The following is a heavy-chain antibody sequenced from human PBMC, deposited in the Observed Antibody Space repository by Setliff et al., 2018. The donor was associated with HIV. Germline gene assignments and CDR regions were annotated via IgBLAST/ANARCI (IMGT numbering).Heavy chain of an antibody. CDR2: LSYDGSTT. CDR1: GFTFSNYG. CDR3: AKARRSGGNPVYGGRAFDY. V-gene: IGHV3-30*18. J-gene: IGHJ4*02. D-gene: IGHD4-17*01. Sequence: GGSLRLSCAASGFTFSNYGIHWVRQAPGKGLEWVAVLSYDGSTTYYADSVKGRFTISGDNSKNTVYLQMNSLRVADTAVYYCAKARRSGGNPVYGGRAFDYWGQGTLVTVSS.